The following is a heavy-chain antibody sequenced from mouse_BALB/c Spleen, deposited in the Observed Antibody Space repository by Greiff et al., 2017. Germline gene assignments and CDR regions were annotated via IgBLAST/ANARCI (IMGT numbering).Heavy chain of an antibody. CDR1: GYTFTDYN. CDR2: INPNNGGT. CDR3: ARLEYGNYGFDY. Sequence: EVQQQQSGPELVKPGASVKIPCKASGYTFTDYNMDWVKQSHGKSLEWIGDINPNNGGTIYNQKFKGKATLTVDKSSSTAYMELRSLTSEDTAVYYCARLEYGNYGFDYWGQGTTLTVSS. D-gene: IGHD2-10*02. J-gene: IGHJ2*01. V-gene: IGHV1-18*01.